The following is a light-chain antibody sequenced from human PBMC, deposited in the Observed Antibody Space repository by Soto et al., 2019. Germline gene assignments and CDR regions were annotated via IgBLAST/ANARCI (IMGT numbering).Light chain of an antibody. Sequence: DMQMTQSPSTLSASVGDRVTITCRANQTINDWLAWYQQKPGKAPKLLIYGAYNLQTGVPSRFSGSGSGTEFTLTMCSLQPDDFATYYCQRYNYYFGGGTKVDFK. CDR2: GAY. J-gene: IGKJ4*01. V-gene: IGKV1-5*03. CDR3: QRYNYY. CDR1: QTINDW.